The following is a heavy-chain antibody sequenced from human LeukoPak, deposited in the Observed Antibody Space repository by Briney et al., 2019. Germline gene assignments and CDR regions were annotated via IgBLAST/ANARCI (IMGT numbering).Heavy chain of an antibody. D-gene: IGHD3-10*01. CDR1: GFTFSGYW. V-gene: IGHV3-7*05. J-gene: IGHJ4*02. CDR2: IKQDGSEK. CDR3: ANSRFGELNY. Sequence: HTGGSLRLSCAASGFTFSGYWMSWVRQALGKGLEWVANIKQDGSEKYYVDSVKGRFTISRDNAKNSLYLQMYSLRAEDAAVYYCANSRFGELNYWGQGTLVTVSS.